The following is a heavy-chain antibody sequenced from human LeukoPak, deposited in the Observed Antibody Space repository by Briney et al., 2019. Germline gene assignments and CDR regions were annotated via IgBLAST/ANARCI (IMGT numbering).Heavy chain of an antibody. CDR3: AREPTPTPWVPFDY. J-gene: IGHJ4*02. D-gene: IGHD1-26*01. CDR2: IYYSGST. CDR1: GGSISSSGYY. V-gene: IGHV4-39*07. Sequence: SETLSLTCTVSGGSISSSGYYWGWIRQPPGKGLEWIGTIYYSGSTYYNPSLKSRVTISVDTSKNQFSLKLSSVTAADTAVYYCAREPTPTPWVPFDYWGQGTLVTVSS.